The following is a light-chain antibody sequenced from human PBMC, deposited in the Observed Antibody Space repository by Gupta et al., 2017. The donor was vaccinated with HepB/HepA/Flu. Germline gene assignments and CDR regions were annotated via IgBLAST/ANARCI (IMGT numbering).Light chain of an antibody. CDR1: QSISSY. CDR3: QQSYSTPQT. Sequence: DIQMTQPPSSLSASVGDRVTITCRASQSISSYLNWYQQKPGKAPKLLIYAASSLESGVPSRFSGSGSGTDFTLTISRLQPEDFATYYCQQSYSTPQTFGQGTKMEIK. V-gene: IGKV1-39*01. J-gene: IGKJ2*01. CDR2: AAS.